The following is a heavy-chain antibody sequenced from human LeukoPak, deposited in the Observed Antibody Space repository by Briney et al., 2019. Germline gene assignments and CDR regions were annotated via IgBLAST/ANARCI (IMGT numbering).Heavy chain of an antibody. D-gene: IGHD2-2*01. CDR2: IYYSGST. CDR1: GGSISSYY. Sequence: PSETLSLTCTVSGGSISSYYWSWIRQPPGKGLESIGYIYYSGSTNYNPSLKSRVTISVDTSKNQFSLKLSSVTAADTAVYYCARGGVVPAAMGVWGQGTLVTVSS. J-gene: IGHJ4*02. V-gene: IGHV4-59*01. CDR3: ARGGVVPAAMGV.